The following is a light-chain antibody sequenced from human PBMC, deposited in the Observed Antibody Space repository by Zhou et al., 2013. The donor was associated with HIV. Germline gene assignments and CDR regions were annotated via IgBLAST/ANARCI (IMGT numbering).Light chain of an antibody. CDR3: QQSSSTPWT. CDR1: QSISSY. V-gene: IGKV1-39*01. J-gene: IGKJ1*01. Sequence: DIQMTQSPSSLPASVGDRVTITCRASQSISSYLNWYQQKPGKAPKLLIYAASTLQSGVPSRFSGSGSGTDFTLTISSLQPEDFATYYCQQSSSTPWTFGQGTKVGNQT. CDR2: AAS.